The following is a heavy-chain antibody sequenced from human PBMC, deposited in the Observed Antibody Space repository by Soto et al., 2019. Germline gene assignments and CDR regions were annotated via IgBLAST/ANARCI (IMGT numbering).Heavy chain of an antibody. D-gene: IGHD6-19*01. CDR3: ARARVEQWLVLGAFDI. J-gene: IGHJ3*02. CDR2: IYSGGST. Sequence: EVQLVESGGGLVQPGGSLRLSCAASGFTVSSNYMSWVRQAPGKGLEWVSVIYSGGSTYYADSVKGRFTISRDNSKNTLYLQMNSLRAEDTAVYYCARARVEQWLVLGAFDIWGQGTMVTVSS. CDR1: GFTVSSNY. V-gene: IGHV3-66*01.